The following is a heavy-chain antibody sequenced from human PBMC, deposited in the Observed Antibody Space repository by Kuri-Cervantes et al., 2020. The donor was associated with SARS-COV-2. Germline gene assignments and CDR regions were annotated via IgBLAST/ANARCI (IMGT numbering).Heavy chain of an antibody. CDR1: GDSISSYY. Sequence: GSLRLSCTVSGDSISSYYWSWIRQPPGKGLEWIGYIYYSGSTKYNPSLKSRVTISLNTSKNQFSLKLSSVTAADTAVYYCARGGGYDYPHCWGQGILVTVSS. V-gene: IGHV4-59*01. J-gene: IGHJ4*02. CDR2: IYYSGST. D-gene: IGHD3-16*01. CDR3: ARGGGYDYPHC.